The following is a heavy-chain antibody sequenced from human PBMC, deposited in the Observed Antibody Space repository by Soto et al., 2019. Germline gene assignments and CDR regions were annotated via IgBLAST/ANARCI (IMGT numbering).Heavy chain of an antibody. CDR3: ARGHYDFWSGYFDTIDY. V-gene: IGHV4-59*08. CDR1: GGSISNYY. Sequence: SETLSLTCTVSGGSISNYYWSWIRQPPGKGLEWIGYIHYSGSTKYNPSLKSRVTISADTSKNQFSLKLSSVTAADAAVYYCARGHYDFWSGYFDTIDYWGQGTLVTVSS. CDR2: IHYSGST. D-gene: IGHD3-3*01. J-gene: IGHJ4*02.